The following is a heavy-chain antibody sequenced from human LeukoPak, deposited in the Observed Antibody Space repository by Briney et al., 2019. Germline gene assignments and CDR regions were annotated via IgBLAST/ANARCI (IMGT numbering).Heavy chain of an antibody. CDR2: IYPGDSDT. CDR3: ARHDSFAGYSSGHNRDAFDI. CDR1: GYSFTSYW. Sequence: HGESLKISCKGSGYSFTSYWIGWVRQMPGKGLEWMVIIYPGDSDTRYSPSFQGQVTISADKSISTAYLQWSSLKASDTAMYYCARHDSFAGYSSGHNRDAFDIWGQGTMVTVSS. D-gene: IGHD6-19*01. J-gene: IGHJ3*02. V-gene: IGHV5-51*01.